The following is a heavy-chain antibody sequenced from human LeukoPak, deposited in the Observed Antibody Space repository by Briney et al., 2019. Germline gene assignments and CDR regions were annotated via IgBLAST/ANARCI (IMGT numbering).Heavy chain of an antibody. CDR1: GYSFTSYW. CDR2: IYPGDSDT. D-gene: IGHD6-13*01. J-gene: IGHJ4*02. Sequence: GESLKISCKGSGYSFTSYWIGWVRQMPGKGLEWMGIIYPGDSDTRYSPSFQGQVTISADKSISTAYLQWSSLKASDTAMYYCASSVSYSSSWPLFDYWGQGTLVTVSS. V-gene: IGHV5-51*01. CDR3: ASSVSYSSSWPLFDY.